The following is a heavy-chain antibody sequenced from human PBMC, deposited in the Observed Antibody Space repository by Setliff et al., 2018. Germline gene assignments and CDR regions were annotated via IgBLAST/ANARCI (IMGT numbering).Heavy chain of an antibody. V-gene: IGHV4-39*07. Sequence: PSETLSLTCTVSGGSMITNDYFWGWIRQPPGTGLEWIGSIYYSGDTYYNPSLKSRATVSVDTSTSQFSLELTSVTAADAAVYYCARGRNIAARLFDSWGQGTRVTVSS. CDR2: IYYSGDT. J-gene: IGHJ4*02. CDR1: GGSMITNDYF. D-gene: IGHD6-6*01. CDR3: ARGRNIAARLFDS.